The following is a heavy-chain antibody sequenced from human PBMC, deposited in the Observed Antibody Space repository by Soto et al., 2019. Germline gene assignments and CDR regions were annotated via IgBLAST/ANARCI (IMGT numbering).Heavy chain of an antibody. CDR3: AREEGTTVKGGGNWFDP. D-gene: IGHD4-17*01. V-gene: IGHV1-69*08. Sequence: QVQLVQSGAEVKKPGSSVKVSCKASGGTFSSYTISWVRQAPGQGLEWMGRIIPILGIANYAQKFQGRVTITADKSTSTAYRELSSLRSEDTAVYYCAREEGTTVKGGGNWFDPWGQGTLVTVSS. J-gene: IGHJ5*02. CDR2: IIPILGIA. CDR1: GGTFSSYT.